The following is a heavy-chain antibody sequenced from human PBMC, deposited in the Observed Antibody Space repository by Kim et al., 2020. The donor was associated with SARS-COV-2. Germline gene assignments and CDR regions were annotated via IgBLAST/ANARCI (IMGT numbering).Heavy chain of an antibody. Sequence: GGSLRLSCAASGFTFSDYYMSWIRQAPGKGLEWVSYISSSSSYTNYADSVKGRFTISRDNAKNSLNLKRKSLRAEDTAVYYCARTPIAVAGSFDYWGQGT. CDR2: ISSSSSYT. D-gene: IGHD6-19*01. J-gene: IGHJ4*02. CDR1: GFTFSDYY. V-gene: IGHV3-11*06. CDR3: ARTPIAVAGSFDY.